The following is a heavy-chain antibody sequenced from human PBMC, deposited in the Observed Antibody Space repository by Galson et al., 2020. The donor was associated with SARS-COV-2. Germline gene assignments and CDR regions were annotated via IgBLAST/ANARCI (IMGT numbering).Heavy chain of an antibody. Sequence: SETLSLTCAVYGGSFSGYYWSWIRQPPGKGLEWIGEINHSGSTNYNPSLKSRVTISVDTSKNQFFLTVTSVIAADTAVYFCARTRAIAQFDPWGQGTRVTFSS. CDR3: ARTRAIAQFDP. CDR2: INHSGST. J-gene: IGHJ5*02. CDR1: GGSFSGYY. V-gene: IGHV4-34*01. D-gene: IGHD2-21*01.